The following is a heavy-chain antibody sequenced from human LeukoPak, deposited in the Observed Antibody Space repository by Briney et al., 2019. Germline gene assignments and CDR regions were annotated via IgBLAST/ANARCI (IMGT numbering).Heavy chain of an antibody. V-gene: IGHV4-59*06. Sequence: SETLSLTCTVSGGSISSYYWSWIRQPAGKGLEWIGYIYYSGSTYYNPSLKSRVTISVDTSKNQFSLKLSSVTAADTAVYYCARDPVLGHCSSTSCYSDAFDIWGQGTMVTVSS. D-gene: IGHD2-2*01. CDR2: IYYSGST. CDR3: ARDPVLGHCSSTSCYSDAFDI. CDR1: GGSISSYY. J-gene: IGHJ3*02.